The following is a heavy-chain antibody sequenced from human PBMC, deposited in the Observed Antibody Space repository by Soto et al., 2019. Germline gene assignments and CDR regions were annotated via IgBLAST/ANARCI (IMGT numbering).Heavy chain of an antibody. CDR2: ISGSGGST. J-gene: IGHJ2*01. Sequence: EVQLLESGGGLVQPGGSLRLSCAASGFTFSSYAMSWVRQAPGKGLEWVSAISGSGGSTYYADSVKGRFTISRDNSKNTLYLQMHSLRAEDTAVYYCAKTVMVTTRYFDLWGRGTLVTVSS. CDR3: AKTVMVTTRYFDL. CDR1: GFTFSSYA. V-gene: IGHV3-23*01. D-gene: IGHD4-17*01.